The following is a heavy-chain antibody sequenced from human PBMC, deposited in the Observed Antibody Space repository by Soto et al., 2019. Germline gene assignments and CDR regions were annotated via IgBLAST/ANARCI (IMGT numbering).Heavy chain of an antibody. V-gene: IGHV3-33*01. D-gene: IGHD6-19*01. CDR1: GFTFSSYG. CDR3: ARGGRKAVAGTFDL. J-gene: IGHJ2*01. Sequence: QVQLVESGGGVVQPGRSLRLSCAASGFTFSSYGMHWVRQAPGKGLEWVAVIWYDGSNKYYADSVKGRFTISRDNSKNTLYLQMNSLRAEDTAVYYCARGGRKAVAGTFDLWGRGTLVTVSS. CDR2: IWYDGSNK.